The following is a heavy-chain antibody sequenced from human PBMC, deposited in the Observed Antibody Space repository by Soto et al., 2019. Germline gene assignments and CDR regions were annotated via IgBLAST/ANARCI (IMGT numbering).Heavy chain of an antibody. CDR1: GYTFTGYY. CDR3: ARDYKEFFDY. CDR2: INPNSGGT. Sequence: QVQLVQSGAEVKKPGASVKVSCKASGYTFTGYYMHWVRQAPGQGLEWMGWINPNSGGTNYAQKFQGWVTMTRDTAIRQGLLGLRRLRSDGTAVYYCARDYKEFFDYWGQGTLVTVSS. J-gene: IGHJ4*02. D-gene: IGHD3-10*01. V-gene: IGHV1-2*04.